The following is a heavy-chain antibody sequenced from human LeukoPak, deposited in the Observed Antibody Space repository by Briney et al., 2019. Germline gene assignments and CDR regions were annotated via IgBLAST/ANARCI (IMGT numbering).Heavy chain of an antibody. Sequence: PGGSLRLSCAASGFTFDDYAMHWVRQAPGKGLEWVSGISWNSGSIGYADSVKGRFTISRDNAKNSLYLQMNSLRAEDTALYYCAKGRLRGDYHWFDPWGQGTLVTVSS. CDR1: GFTFDDYA. D-gene: IGHD4-17*01. CDR2: ISWNSGSI. J-gene: IGHJ5*02. V-gene: IGHV3-9*01. CDR3: AKGRLRGDYHWFDP.